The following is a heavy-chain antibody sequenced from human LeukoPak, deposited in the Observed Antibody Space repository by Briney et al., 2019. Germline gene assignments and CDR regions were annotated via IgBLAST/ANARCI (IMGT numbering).Heavy chain of an antibody. CDR3: AKDYRYGDSPVTGIDY. J-gene: IGHJ4*02. D-gene: IGHD4-17*01. Sequence: GRSLRLSCAASGFTFSSYGMHWVRQAPGKGLEWVAVISYDGSNKYYADSVKGRFTISRGNSKNTLYLQMNSLRAEDTAVYYCAKDYRYGDSPVTGIDYWGQGTLVTVSS. CDR2: ISYDGSNK. CDR1: GFTFSSYG. V-gene: IGHV3-30*18.